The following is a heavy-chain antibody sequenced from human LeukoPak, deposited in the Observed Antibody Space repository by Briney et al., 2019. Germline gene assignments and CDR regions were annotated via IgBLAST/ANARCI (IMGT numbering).Heavy chain of an antibody. CDR1: GFTFSSHW. J-gene: IGHJ4*02. CDR2: FDPEDGET. Sequence: SGGSLRLSCAASGFTFSSHWMSWVRQAPGKGLEWMGGFDPEDGETIYAQKFQGRVTMTEDTSTDTAYMELSSLRSEDTAVYYCARGRARFLGYYFDYWGQGTLVTVSS. CDR3: ARGRARFLGYYFDY. V-gene: IGHV1-24*01. D-gene: IGHD3-3*01.